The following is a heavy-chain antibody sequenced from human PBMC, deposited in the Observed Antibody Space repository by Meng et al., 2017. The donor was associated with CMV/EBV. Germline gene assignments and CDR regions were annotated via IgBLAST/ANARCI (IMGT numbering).Heavy chain of an antibody. D-gene: IGHD3-22*01. Sequence: SETLSLTCTVSGGSISSYYWSWIRQPPGKGLEWIGYIYYSGSTNYNPSLKSRVTISVDTSKNQFSLKLSSVTAADTAVYYCARGNGYYYDSSGYPLYYYYYGMDVWGQETTVTVSS. CDR2: IYYSGST. V-gene: IGHV4-59*01. J-gene: IGHJ6*02. CDR3: ARGNGYYYDSSGYPLYYYYYGMDV. CDR1: GGSISSYY.